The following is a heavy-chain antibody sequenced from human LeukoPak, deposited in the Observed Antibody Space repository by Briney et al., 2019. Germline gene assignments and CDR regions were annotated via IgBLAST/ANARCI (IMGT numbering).Heavy chain of an antibody. CDR3: ATLYSGSFDY. D-gene: IGHD1-26*01. CDR2: INPNSGGT. J-gene: IGHJ4*02. V-gene: IGHV1-2*02. Sequence: ASVKVSCKASGYTFTGYYMHWVRQAPGQGLEWMGWINPNSGGTNYAQKFQGRVTMTRDTSISTAFMELSSLRSDDPAVYYCATLYSGSFDYWGQGTLVTVSS. CDR1: GYTFTGYY.